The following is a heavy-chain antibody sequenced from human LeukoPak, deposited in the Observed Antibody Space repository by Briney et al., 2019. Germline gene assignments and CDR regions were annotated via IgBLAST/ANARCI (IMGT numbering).Heavy chain of an antibody. CDR2: IRYDGSLK. CDR1: GFTFSSYG. D-gene: IGHD2-15*01. Sequence: GGSLRLSCAATGFTFSSYGMHWVRQAPGKGLEWGAFIRYDGSLKFYAASVKGRFTLSRDNSKTTLYLQMNSLRAEDTAVYYCGKNRGDYSDSGAYDLGSWGQGTLVTVSS. CDR3: GKNRGDYSDSGAYDLGS. J-gene: IGHJ5*02. V-gene: IGHV3-30*02.